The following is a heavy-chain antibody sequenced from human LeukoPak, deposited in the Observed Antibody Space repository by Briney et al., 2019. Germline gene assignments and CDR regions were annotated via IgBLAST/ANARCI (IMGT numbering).Heavy chain of an antibody. CDR1: GGSLSDSY. CDR2: INHSGGT. D-gene: IGHD6-19*01. CDR3: AIVRADNSGWSPDFDY. J-gene: IGHJ4*02. Sequence: PSETLSLTCAVSGGSLSDSYWSWIRQSPGKGLEWIGEINHSGGTNYNPSLKRRVTISVDPSKSHFSLRVTSVTAADTAVYYCAIVRADNSGWSPDFDYWGQGTLVTVSS. V-gene: IGHV4-34*01.